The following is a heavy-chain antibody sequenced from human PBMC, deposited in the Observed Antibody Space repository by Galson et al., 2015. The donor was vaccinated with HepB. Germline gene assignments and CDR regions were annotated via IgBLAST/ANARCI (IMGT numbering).Heavy chain of an antibody. Sequence: SLRLSCAASGFAFDSHAMSWDRQAPGRGLEWISGITGKGDSKFFADSVKGRFTVPRDNFNNMLYLQMNSLRAEDVGLYFCSKGYGLFDSWGQGILVTVSS. CDR2: ITGKGDSK. J-gene: IGHJ5*01. CDR3: SKGYGLFDS. CDR1: GFAFDSHA. D-gene: IGHD5-18*01. V-gene: IGHV3-23*01.